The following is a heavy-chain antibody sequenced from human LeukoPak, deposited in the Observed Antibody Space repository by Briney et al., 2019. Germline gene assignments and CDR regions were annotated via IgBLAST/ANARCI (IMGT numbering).Heavy chain of an antibody. CDR2: ISSNGGST. Sequence: GGALRLSCSASGFTFSSYAMHWVRQAPGKGVEYVSAISSNGGSTYYADSVKGRFTISRDNSKNTLYLQMSSLRAEDTAVYYCVKDFEYSGYAPFDYWGQGTLVTVSS. CDR3: VKDFEYSGYAPFDY. D-gene: IGHD5-12*01. CDR1: GFTFSSYA. V-gene: IGHV3-64D*06. J-gene: IGHJ4*02.